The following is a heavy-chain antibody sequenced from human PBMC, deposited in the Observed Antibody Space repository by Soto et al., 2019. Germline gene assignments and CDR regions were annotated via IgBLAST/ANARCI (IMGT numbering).Heavy chain of an antibody. CDR2: IYHSGST. V-gene: IGHV4-30-4*01. CDR3: ARERTDGARLDP. J-gene: IGHJ5*02. Sequence: QVQLQESGPGLVKPSQTLSLTCTVSGGSISSGDYYWRWIRQPPGKGLEWIGYIYHSGSTYYNPSLKSRVTISVDTAKIQFSLKLSSVTAADTAVYYCARERTDGARLDPLGEGTLVTVSS. D-gene: IGHD2-2*01. CDR1: GGSISSGDYY.